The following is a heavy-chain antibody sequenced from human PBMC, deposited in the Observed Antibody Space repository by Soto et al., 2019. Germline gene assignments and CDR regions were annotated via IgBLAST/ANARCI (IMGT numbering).Heavy chain of an antibody. J-gene: IGHJ5*02. D-gene: IGHD2-21*01. V-gene: IGHV3-11*06. CDR2: ISPKGTYR. Sequence: QVQLVESGGGLVKPGGSLRLSCATSGFTFSDYYMSWIRQAPGKGLEFVSYISPKGTYRTYADSVKGRFTISRDNAKNSLYLQVNSLRAEDTALYYCSRGGGGGLFDLWGQGTFVTVSS. CDR3: SRGGGGGLFDL. CDR1: GFTFSDYY.